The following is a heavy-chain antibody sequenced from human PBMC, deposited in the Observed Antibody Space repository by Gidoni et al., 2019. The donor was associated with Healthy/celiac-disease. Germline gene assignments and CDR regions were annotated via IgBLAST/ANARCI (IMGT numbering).Heavy chain of an antibody. J-gene: IGHJ4*02. Sequence: EVQLVEPGGGLVKPGGSLRLTCAAYGFTFSSYSMNWVRQAPGKGLEWVSSISSSSSYISYSDSVKGRFTISRDNAKNSLYLQMNSLRAEDTAVYYCARDSTTVTTRGYYFDYWGQGTLVTVSS. CDR2: ISSSSSYI. D-gene: IGHD4-4*01. V-gene: IGHV3-21*01. CDR1: GFTFSSYS. CDR3: ARDSTTVTTRGYYFDY.